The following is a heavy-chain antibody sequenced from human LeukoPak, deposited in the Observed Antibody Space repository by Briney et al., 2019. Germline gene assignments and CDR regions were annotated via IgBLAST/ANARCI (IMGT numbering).Heavy chain of an antibody. D-gene: IGHD2-2*01. Sequence: PSETLSLTCTVSGVSLCSGSYYSSSIRQPTGKGLEWIGYIHYSGSTNYNPSLESRVTISVDTSKNQFSLKLNSVTAADTAVYYCARDKGYCSSTSCYGLDYWGQGTLVTVSS. J-gene: IGHJ4*02. V-gene: IGHV4-61*01. CDR3: ARDKGYCSSTSCYGLDY. CDR2: IHYSGST. CDR1: GVSLCSGSYY.